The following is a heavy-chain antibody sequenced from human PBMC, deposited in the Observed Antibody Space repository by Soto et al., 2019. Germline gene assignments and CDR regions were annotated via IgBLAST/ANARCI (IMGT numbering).Heavy chain of an antibody. CDR3: AADVGGYVYGLARH. J-gene: IGHJ4*02. Sequence: GGSLRLSCAASGFTFSPFWMHWVRQAPGKGLVRLSHINSDGSTIVYADSVKGRFTISRDNAKNTPYLQMNSLRVEDTAVYYCAADVGGYVYGLARHWGPGTLVTVSS. CDR1: GFTFSPFW. D-gene: IGHD4-17*01. CDR2: INSDGSTI. V-gene: IGHV3-74*01.